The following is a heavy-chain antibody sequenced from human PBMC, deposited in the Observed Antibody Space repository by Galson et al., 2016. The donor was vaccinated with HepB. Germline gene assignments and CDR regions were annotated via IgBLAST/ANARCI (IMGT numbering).Heavy chain of an antibody. J-gene: IGHJ4*02. CDR2: IYSSGTT. CDR3: ARGVYGDHGWFDY. CDR1: GFTVSSNY. D-gene: IGHD4-17*01. Sequence: SLRLSCAASGFTVSSNYMTWARQAPGKGLEYVSVIYSSGTTYYADSVKGRFTISRDNSKNTLFLQMNTLRAEDTAVYYCARGVYGDHGWFDYWGQGTLVTVSS. V-gene: IGHV3-66*02.